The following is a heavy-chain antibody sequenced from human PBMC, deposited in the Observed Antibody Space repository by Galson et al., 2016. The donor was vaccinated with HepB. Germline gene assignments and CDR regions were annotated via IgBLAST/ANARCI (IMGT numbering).Heavy chain of an antibody. Sequence: SVKVSCKASGYSFNGHYLYWVRQAPGQGLEWMGWINPNNGGTKYVQKFQGRVSMTRDTSLNKIYIELSTLTSDDTAVYYCARDGRYGSSWPGWFDAWGQGTQVTVFS. CDR2: INPNNGGT. D-gene: IGHD6-19*01. J-gene: IGHJ5*02. CDR1: GYSFNGHY. CDR3: ARDGRYGSSWPGWFDA. V-gene: IGHV1-2*02.